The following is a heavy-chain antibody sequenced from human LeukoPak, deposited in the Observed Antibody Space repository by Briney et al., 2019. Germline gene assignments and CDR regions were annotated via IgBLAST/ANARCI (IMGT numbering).Heavy chain of an antibody. CDR3: ARGGNSGFDY. J-gene: IGHJ4*02. Sequence: TSHTVSLLCGISGHSVSVNSAVAWTCLRQSPSRGLEWLVRTYYRSKWNNDYAVSVKSRITINPHTSQIHFSLPLNTVTPEDTAVYYCARGGNSGFDYWGQGTLVTVSS. V-gene: IGHV6-1*01. CDR1: GHSVSVNSAVA. D-gene: IGHD2/OR15-2a*01. CDR2: TYYRSKWNN.